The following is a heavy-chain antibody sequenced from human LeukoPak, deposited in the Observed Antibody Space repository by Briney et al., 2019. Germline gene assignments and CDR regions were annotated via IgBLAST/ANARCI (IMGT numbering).Heavy chain of an antibody. CDR3: ARDPLALRSSDKSDAFDI. CDR1: GGTFSSYA. J-gene: IGHJ3*02. Sequence: ASVKVSCKASGGTFSSYAISWVRQAPGQGLEWMGWISAYNGNTNYAQKLQGRVTMTTDTSTSTAYMELRSLRSDDTAVYYCARDPLALRSSDKSDAFDIWGQGTMVTVSS. D-gene: IGHD6-6*01. V-gene: IGHV1-18*01. CDR2: ISAYNGNT.